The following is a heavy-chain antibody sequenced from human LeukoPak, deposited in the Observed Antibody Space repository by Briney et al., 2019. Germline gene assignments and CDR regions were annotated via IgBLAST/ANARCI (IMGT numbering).Heavy chain of an antibody. V-gene: IGHV3-9*01. CDR3: AKDIRPYCSSTSCYTNWFDP. J-gene: IGHJ5*02. Sequence: GRSLRLSCAAFGFTFDDYAMHWVRQAPGKGLEWVSGISWNSGSIGYADSVKGRFTISRDNAKNSLYLQMNSLRAEDTALYYCAKDIRPYCSSTSCYTNWFDPWGQGTLVTVSS. CDR2: ISWNSGSI. CDR1: GFTFDDYA. D-gene: IGHD2-2*01.